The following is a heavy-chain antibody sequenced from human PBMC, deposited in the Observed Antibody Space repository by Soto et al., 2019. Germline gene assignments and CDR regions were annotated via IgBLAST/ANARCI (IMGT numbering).Heavy chain of an antibody. V-gene: IGHV4-4*07. Sequence: PPDRVYFTSRVSPDPNKNNYWLWIRQPAGRALEWIGRISTSGTTNYNPSLKSRATMLIDTSKNQFSLILSSVTAADSAVYYCASEGASGFGMDVWGQGSTVIVSS. D-gene: IGHD5-12*01. CDR1: PDPNKNNY. CDR2: ISTSGTT. CDR3: ASEGASGFGMDV. J-gene: IGHJ6*01.